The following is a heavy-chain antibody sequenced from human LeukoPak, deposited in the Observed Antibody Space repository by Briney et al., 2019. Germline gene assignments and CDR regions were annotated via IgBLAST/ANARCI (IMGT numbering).Heavy chain of an antibody. Sequence: GGSLRLSCAASGFSVSNNYMSWIRQAPGKGLEWVSVIYSGGSTFYADSVKGRFTISRDNSKNTLYLQMNSLRAEDTAVYYCASDSYSPEYFQHWGQGTLVTVSS. CDR1: GFSVSNNY. D-gene: IGHD2-15*01. J-gene: IGHJ1*01. V-gene: IGHV3-66*01. CDR2: IYSGGST. CDR3: ASDSYSPEYFQH.